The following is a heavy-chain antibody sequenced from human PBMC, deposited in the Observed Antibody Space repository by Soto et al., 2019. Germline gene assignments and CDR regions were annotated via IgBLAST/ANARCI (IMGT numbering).Heavy chain of an antibody. CDR3: ASSYYDFWSGYLPPPLDY. Sequence: LRLSCAASGFTFSSYWMSWVRQAPGKGLEWVANIKQDGSEKYYVDSVKGRFTISRDNAKNSLYLQMNSLRAEDTAVYYCASSYYDFWSGYLPPPLDYWGQGTLVTVSS. V-gene: IGHV3-7*03. D-gene: IGHD3-3*01. CDR2: IKQDGSEK. J-gene: IGHJ4*02. CDR1: GFTFSSYW.